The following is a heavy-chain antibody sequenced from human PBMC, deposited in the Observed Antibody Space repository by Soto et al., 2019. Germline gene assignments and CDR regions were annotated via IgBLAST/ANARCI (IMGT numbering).Heavy chain of an antibody. J-gene: IGHJ3*02. CDR2: MNPNSGNT. Sequence: GASVKVSCKASGYTFTSYDINWVRQATGQGLEWIGWMNPNSGNTGYAQKFQGRVTMTRNTSISTAYIELSSLRSEDTAVYYCTVVPAAHDAFDIWGQGTMVTVSS. CDR1: GYTFTSYD. CDR3: TVVPAAHDAFDI. V-gene: IGHV1-8*01. D-gene: IGHD2-2*01.